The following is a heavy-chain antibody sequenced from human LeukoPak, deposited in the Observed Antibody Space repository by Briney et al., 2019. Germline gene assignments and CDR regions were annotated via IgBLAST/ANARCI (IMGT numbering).Heavy chain of an antibody. D-gene: IGHD3-22*01. CDR2: ISGSGSST. V-gene: IGHV3-23*01. J-gene: IGHJ4*02. CDR3: AKGESYYYDSSGTDY. Sequence: GGSLRLSCAASGFIFSSYAMSWVRQAPGKGLEWVSVISGSGSSTYYADSVKGRFTISRDNSKNTLYLQMNSLRAEDTAVYYCAKGESYYYDSSGTDYWGQGTLVTVSS. CDR1: GFIFSSYA.